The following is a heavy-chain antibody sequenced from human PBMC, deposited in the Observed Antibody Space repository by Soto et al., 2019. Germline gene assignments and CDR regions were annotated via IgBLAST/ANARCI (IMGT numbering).Heavy chain of an antibody. Sequence: ASVKVSCKSSGYTFTSYGISWVRQAPGQGLEWMGWISAYNGNTNYAQKLQGRVTMTTDTSTSTAYMELRSLRSDDTAVYYCARTGGPISFYSSGWLDYWGQGTLVTVSS. D-gene: IGHD6-19*01. V-gene: IGHV1-18*01. CDR2: ISAYNGNT. CDR1: GYTFTSYG. CDR3: ARTGGPISFYSSGWLDY. J-gene: IGHJ4*02.